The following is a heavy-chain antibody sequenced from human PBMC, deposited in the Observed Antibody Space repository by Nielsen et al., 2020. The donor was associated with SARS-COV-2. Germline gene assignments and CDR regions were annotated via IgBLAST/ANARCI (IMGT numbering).Heavy chain of an antibody. V-gene: IGHV4-34*01. CDR1: GGSFSGYY. CDR3: ARGAIAAAGTSWFDP. Sequence: GSLRLSCAVYGGSFSGYYWSWIRQPPGKGLEWIGEINYSGSTNYNPSLKSRVTISVDTSKNQFSLKLSSVTAADTAVYYCARGAIAAAGTSWFDPWGQGTLVTVSS. CDR2: INYSGST. D-gene: IGHD6-13*01. J-gene: IGHJ5*02.